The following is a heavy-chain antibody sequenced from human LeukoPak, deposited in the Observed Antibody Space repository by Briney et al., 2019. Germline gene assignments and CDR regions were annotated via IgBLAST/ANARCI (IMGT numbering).Heavy chain of an antibody. CDR2: ISSSSSYI. CDR1: GFTFSSYA. Sequence: KTGGSLRLSCAASGFTFSSYAMSWVRQAPGKGLEWVSSISSSSSYIYYADSVKGRFTISRDNAKNSLYLQMNSLRAEDTAVYYCAREIPEYSSPQGDYWGQGTLVTVSS. J-gene: IGHJ4*02. CDR3: AREIPEYSSPQGDY. V-gene: IGHV3-21*01. D-gene: IGHD6-6*01.